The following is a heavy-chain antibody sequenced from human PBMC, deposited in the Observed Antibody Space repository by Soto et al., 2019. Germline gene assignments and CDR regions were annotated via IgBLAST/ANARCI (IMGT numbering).Heavy chain of an antibody. D-gene: IGHD2-2*01. V-gene: IGHV1-8*01. CDR1: GYTFTSYD. CDR2: MNPNSGNT. J-gene: IGHJ5*02. CDR3: ARMILNTTENIVVVPSALLETSPWSAP. Sequence: GASVKVSCKASGYTFTSYDINWVRQATGQGLEWMGWMNPNSGNTGYAQKFQGRVTMTRNTSISTAYMELSSLRSEDTAVYYCARMILNTTENIVVVPSALLETSPWSAPWGRGTLGPVSS.